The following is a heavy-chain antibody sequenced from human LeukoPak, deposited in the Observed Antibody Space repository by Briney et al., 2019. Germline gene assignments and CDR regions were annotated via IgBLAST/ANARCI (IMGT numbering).Heavy chain of an antibody. CDR1: GFTFSTYT. Sequence: GGSLRLSCAASGFTFSTYTMNWVRQAPGKGLEWVSSISSSTGYIYYADSVKGRFTISRDNAKNSLYLQMNSLRAEDTAVYYCARVYYYGSFRFMDVWGKGTTVTISS. J-gene: IGHJ6*03. CDR2: ISSSTGYI. CDR3: ARVYYYGSFRFMDV. D-gene: IGHD3-10*01. V-gene: IGHV3-21*04.